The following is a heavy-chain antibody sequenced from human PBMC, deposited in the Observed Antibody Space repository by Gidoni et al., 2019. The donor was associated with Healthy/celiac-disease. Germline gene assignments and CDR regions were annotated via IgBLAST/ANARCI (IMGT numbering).Heavy chain of an antibody. CDR1: GVTFISYA. V-gene: IGHV1-69*01. CDR2: IIPIFGTA. CDR3: AQAEGFWSGAYPSMDV. Sequence: QVQLVQSGAEVKKPGSSVKVSCKASGVTFISYAISWVRQAPGQGLEWMGGIIPIFGTANYAQKFQGRVTITADESTSTAYMELSSLRSEDTAVYYCAQAEGFWSGAYPSMDVWGQGTTVTVSS. D-gene: IGHD3-3*01. J-gene: IGHJ6*02.